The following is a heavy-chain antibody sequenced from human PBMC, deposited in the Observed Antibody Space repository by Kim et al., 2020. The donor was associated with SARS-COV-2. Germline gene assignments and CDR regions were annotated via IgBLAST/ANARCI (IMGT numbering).Heavy chain of an antibody. J-gene: IGHJ4*02. D-gene: IGHD3-22*01. V-gene: IGHV3-30*18. CDR2: ISYDGSNK. CDR3: AKDTRFGARNYYDSSGWHDY. Sequence: GGSLRLSCAASGFTFSSYGMHWVRQAPGKGLEWVAVISYDGSNKYYADSVKGRFTISRDNSKNTLYLQMNSLRAEDTAVYYCAKDTRFGARNYYDSSGWHDYWGQGTLVTVSS. CDR1: GFTFSSYG.